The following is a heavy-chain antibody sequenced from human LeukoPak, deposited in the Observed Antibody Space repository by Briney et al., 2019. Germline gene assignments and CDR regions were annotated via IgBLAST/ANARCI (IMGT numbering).Heavy chain of an antibody. CDR2: IYYSGST. CDR3: ARDLDFWSGYYRFDP. V-gene: IGHV4-59*01. D-gene: IGHD3-3*01. Sequence: SETLSLTCTVSGGSISSYYWSWIRQPPGKGLEWIGYIYYSGSTNYNPSLKSRVTISVDTSKNQFSLKLSSVTAADTAVYYCARDLDFWSGYYRFDPWGQGTLVTVSS. J-gene: IGHJ5*02. CDR1: GGSISSYY.